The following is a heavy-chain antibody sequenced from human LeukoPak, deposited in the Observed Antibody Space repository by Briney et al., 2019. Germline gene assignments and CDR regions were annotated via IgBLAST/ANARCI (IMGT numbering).Heavy chain of an antibody. J-gene: IGHJ5*02. CDR1: GGSISSGSYY. CDR3: ARDPVTKEGDWFDP. CDR2: IYTSGST. Sequence: SQTLSLTCTVSGGSISSGSYYWSWIRQPAGKGLEWIGRIYTSGSTNYNPSLKSRVTISVDTSKNQFSLKLSSVTAADTAVYYCARDPVTKEGDWFDPWGQGTLVTVSS. V-gene: IGHV4-61*02.